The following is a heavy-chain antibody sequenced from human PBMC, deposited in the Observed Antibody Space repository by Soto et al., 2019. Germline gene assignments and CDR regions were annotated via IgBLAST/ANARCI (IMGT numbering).Heavy chain of an antibody. V-gene: IGHV3-30*04. CDR3: ARQAMAAPKYHYRVLDV. Sequence: QVQLVESGGGVVQPGGSLRLSCEASGFTFRDFAVHWIRQAPGRGLDWVTLISYDGSNQYFADSVKGRFTISRDNSKNTLSLHMNSLPTEDTAVYFCARQAMAAPKYHYRVLDVWGRGTLVTVSS. D-gene: IGHD2-2*01. CDR2: ISYDGSNQ. CDR1: GFTFRDFA. J-gene: IGHJ6*02.